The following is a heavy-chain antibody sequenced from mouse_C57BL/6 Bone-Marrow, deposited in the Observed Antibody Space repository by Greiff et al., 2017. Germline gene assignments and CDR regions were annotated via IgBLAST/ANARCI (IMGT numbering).Heavy chain of an antibody. Sequence: VQGVESDAELVKPGASVKISCKASGYTFTDHTIHWMKQRPEQGLEWIGYIYPRDGSTKYNEKFKGKATLTADKSSSTAYMQLNSLTSEDSAVYFCARSGYGFSYYFDYWGQGTTLTVAS. J-gene: IGHJ2*01. CDR1: GYTFTDHT. V-gene: IGHV1-78*01. CDR3: ARSGYGFSYYFDY. CDR2: IYPRDGST. D-gene: IGHD2-10*02.